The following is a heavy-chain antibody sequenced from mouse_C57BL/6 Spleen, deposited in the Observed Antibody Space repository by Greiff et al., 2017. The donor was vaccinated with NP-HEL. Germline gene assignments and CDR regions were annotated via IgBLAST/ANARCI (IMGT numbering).Heavy chain of an antibody. CDR1: GYSFTGYY. CDR2: INPSTGGT. D-gene: IGHD2-3*01. CDR3: ARRGYDGYYDY. V-gene: IGHV1-42*01. J-gene: IGHJ2*01. Sequence: EVQLQQSGPELVTPGASVKISCKASGYSFTGYYMNWVKQSPEKSLEWIGEINPSTGGTTYNQKFKAKATLTVDKSSSTAYMQLKSLTSEDSAVYYCARRGYDGYYDYWGQGTTLTVSS.